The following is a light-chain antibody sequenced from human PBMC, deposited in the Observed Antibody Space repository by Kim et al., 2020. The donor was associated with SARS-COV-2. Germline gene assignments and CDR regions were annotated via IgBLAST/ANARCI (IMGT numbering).Light chain of an antibody. Sequence: VALGQTVRITCQGDSLRSYYATWYQQRPRQAPVLVIYGRNNRPSGIPDRFSGSSSENTASLTISGAQAEDEADFYCQSRDSGGNVLFGGGTKVTVL. CDR2: GRN. J-gene: IGLJ2*01. CDR1: SLRSYY. V-gene: IGLV3-19*01. CDR3: QSRDSGGNVL.